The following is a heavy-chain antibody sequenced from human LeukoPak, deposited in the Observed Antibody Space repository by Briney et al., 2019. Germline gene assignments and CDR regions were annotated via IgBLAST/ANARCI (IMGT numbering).Heavy chain of an antibody. CDR3: ARAVGVTGYYFPDY. CDR2: IIPIFGTT. J-gene: IGHJ4*02. Sequence: ASVKVSCKASGGTFSSYAISWVRQAPGQGLEWMGGIIPIFGTTNYARKFRGRVTLTADKSTRTAYMELSSLRSEDTAVYYCARAVGVTGYYFPDYWGQGTLVTVSS. V-gene: IGHV1-69*06. D-gene: IGHD3-9*01. CDR1: GGTFSSYA.